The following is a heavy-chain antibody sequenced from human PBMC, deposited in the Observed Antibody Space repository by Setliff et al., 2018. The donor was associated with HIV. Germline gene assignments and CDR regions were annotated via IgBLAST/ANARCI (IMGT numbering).Heavy chain of an antibody. CDR2: IYTSGTT. D-gene: IGHD3-10*01. Sequence: SETLSLTCTVSGGSISSGSYYWSWIRQPAGKGLEWIGRIYTSGTTYHNPSLRSRVAISLDTSRNQFSLDLSSVTAADTAVYRCASLYYISSWTSYFDSWGQGTLVTVSS. J-gene: IGHJ4*02. CDR3: ASLYYISSWTSYFDS. V-gene: IGHV4-61*02. CDR1: GGSISSGSYY.